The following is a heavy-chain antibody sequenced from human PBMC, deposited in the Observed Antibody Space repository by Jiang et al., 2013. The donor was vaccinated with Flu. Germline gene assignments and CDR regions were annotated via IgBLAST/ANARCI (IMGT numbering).Heavy chain of an antibody. D-gene: IGHD1-26*01. J-gene: IGHJ4*02. CDR3: AKDAGARTSVGIDY. V-gene: IGHV3-30*02. CDR1: GFTFSAYC. Sequence: QLLESGGGVVQPGGSLRLSCAASGFTFSAYCMHWVRQAPGKGLECVAFIRYDGSNYYYADSVKGRFTISRDNSKNTLSLQMNSLRIEDTAVYYCAKDAGARTSVGIDYWGQGTLVTVSS. CDR2: IRYDGSNY.